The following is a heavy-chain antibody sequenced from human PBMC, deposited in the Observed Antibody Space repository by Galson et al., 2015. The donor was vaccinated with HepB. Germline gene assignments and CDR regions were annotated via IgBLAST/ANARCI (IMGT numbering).Heavy chain of an antibody. J-gene: IGHJ6*02. Sequence: SLRLSCAGSGFRFSDHWMSWVRQAPGKGLEWVANINQDGGHKYYVDSVRGRLTISRDNAKNSLYLQMNSLRAEDTAVYYCARDYASSWYFNHYYGMDVWGQGTTVTVSS. CDR2: INQDGGHK. CDR3: ARDYASSWYFNHYYGMDV. D-gene: IGHD6-13*01. CDR1: GFRFSDHW. V-gene: IGHV3-7*01.